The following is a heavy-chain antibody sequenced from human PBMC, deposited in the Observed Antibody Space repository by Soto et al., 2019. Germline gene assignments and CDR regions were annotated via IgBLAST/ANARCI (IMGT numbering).Heavy chain of an antibody. CDR2: ISSSSSYI. Sequence: EVQLVESGGGLVKPGGSLRLSCAASGFTFSSYSMNWVRQAPGKGLEWVSSISSSSSYIYYADSVKGRFTISRDNAKNSLYRQMNSLRAEDTAVYYCARTQFSSSAAGYYYYYGMDVWGQGTTVTVSS. CDR1: GFTFSSYS. V-gene: IGHV3-21*01. CDR3: ARTQFSSSAAGYYYYYGMDV. D-gene: IGHD6-6*01. J-gene: IGHJ6*02.